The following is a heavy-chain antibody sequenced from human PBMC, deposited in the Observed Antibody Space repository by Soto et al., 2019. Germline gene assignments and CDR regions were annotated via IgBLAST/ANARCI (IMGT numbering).Heavy chain of an antibody. J-gene: IGHJ4*02. CDR3: ARDAPGGYYNY. D-gene: IGHD2-15*01. V-gene: IGHV3-7*01. CDR2: IKPDGGER. Sequence: GGSLRLSCAASGFTFSTYWMYWVRQAPGKGLEWVANIKPDGGERYYVDSVKGRFTISRDNAKNSLYLQMNSLRAEDTALYYCARDAPGGYYNYWGQGTLVTVS. CDR1: GFTFSTYW.